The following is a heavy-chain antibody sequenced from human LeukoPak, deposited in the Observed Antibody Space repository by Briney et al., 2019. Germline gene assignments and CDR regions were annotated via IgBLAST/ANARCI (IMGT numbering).Heavy chain of an antibody. CDR2: IHYRGTG. V-gene: IGHV4-59*08. Sequence: SETLSLTCTVSGGSISGYYWSWIRQPPGKRLEWIGYIHYRGTGDSNPSLRSRVSMSVDTSKNQFSLKMSSLTASDTAMYYCARRGPNSGSYRGWNFDLWGRGTLLTVSS. CDR1: GGSISGYY. J-gene: IGHJ2*01. D-gene: IGHD6-19*01. CDR3: ARRGPNSGSYRGWNFDL.